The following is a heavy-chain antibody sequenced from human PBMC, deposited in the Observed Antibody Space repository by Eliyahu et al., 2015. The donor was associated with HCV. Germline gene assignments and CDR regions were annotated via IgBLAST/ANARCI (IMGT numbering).Heavy chain of an antibody. V-gene: IGHV4-59*01. J-gene: IGHJ4*02. CDR2: IYYSGST. Sequence: QVQLQESGPGLVKPSETLSLTCTVXGGSXXSYXWSWIRQPPGKGLEWIGYIYYSGSTNYNPSLKSRVTISVDTSKNQFSLKLSSVTAADTAVYYCARGGGYYDSSGYYPQFDYWGQGTLVTVSS. CDR1: GGSXXSYX. D-gene: IGHD3-22*01. CDR3: ARGGGYYDSSGYYPQFDY.